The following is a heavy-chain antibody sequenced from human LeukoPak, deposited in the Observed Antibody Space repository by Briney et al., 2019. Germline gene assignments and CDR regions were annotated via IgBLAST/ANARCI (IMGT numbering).Heavy chain of an antibody. D-gene: IGHD5-18*01. V-gene: IGHV4-59*03. CDR1: GGSLSGYF. CDR2: VYYNGRT. J-gene: IGHJ4*02. CDR3: ARTYTSMVPLYFDS. Sequence: SETLSLTCTVTGGSLSGYFWSWIRQPPGKGLEWLGHVYYNGRTNYHPSLNSRVTISVDTSKNPFSLNLISVTAADTAVYYCARTYTSMVPLYFDSWGQGTLVTVSS.